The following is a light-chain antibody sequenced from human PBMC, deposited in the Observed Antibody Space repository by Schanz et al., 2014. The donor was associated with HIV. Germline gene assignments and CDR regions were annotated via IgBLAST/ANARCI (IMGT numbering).Light chain of an antibody. V-gene: IGLV8-61*01. CDR3: VLYMGSGMWV. Sequence: QTVVTQEPSFSVSPGGTVTLTCGFSSGSVSTNYYPSWYQRTPGQAPRTLIYSTNTRSSGVPARFSGSILGNKAALTITGAQADDESDYYCVLYMGSGMWVFGGGTKVTVL. CDR2: STN. CDR1: SGSVSTNYY. J-gene: IGLJ3*02.